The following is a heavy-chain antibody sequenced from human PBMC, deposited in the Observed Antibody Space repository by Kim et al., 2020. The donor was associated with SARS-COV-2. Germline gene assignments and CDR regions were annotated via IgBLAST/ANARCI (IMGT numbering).Heavy chain of an antibody. V-gene: IGHV4-4*02. D-gene: IGHD6-19*01. Sequence: DPSLKGRVTISVDKSKSQFYLQLSTVSAADTAVYYCARGYNSGWYYFDYWGQETLVTVAS. CDR3: ARGYNSGWYYFDY. J-gene: IGHJ4*02.